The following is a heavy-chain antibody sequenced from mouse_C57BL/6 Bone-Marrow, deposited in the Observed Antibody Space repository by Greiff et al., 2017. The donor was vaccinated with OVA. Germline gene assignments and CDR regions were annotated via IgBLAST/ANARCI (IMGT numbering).Heavy chain of an antibody. D-gene: IGHD2-12*01. CDR2: INYDGSST. CDR1: GFTFSDYY. CDR3: ARDYDEYLDV. J-gene: IGHJ1*03. V-gene: IGHV5-16*01. Sequence: EVQGVESEGGLVQPGSSMKLSCTASGFTFSDYYMAWVRQVPEKGLEWFANINYDGSSTYYLYSLKSRFIISRENAKNILYLQMGSLEAEDTAKYYCARDYDEYLDVWGTGTTVTVSS.